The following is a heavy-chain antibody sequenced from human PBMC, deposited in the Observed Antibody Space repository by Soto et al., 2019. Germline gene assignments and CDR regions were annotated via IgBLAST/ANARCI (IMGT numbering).Heavy chain of an antibody. J-gene: IGHJ3*02. Sequence: GGSLRLSCAASGFSFNSYYMTWVRQAPGKGLEWVANIRQDGSDKYYVGSVKGRFTISRDNAKKSLYLQMNSLRAEDTAVYYCAGERGGPTTSAFDIWXQGTMVTVSS. CDR3: AGERGGPTTSAFDI. CDR1: GFSFNSYY. CDR2: IRQDGSDK. V-gene: IGHV3-7*04. D-gene: IGHD1-26*01.